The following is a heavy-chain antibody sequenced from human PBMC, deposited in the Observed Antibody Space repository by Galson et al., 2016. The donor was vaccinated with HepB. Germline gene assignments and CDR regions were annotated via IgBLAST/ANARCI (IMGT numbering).Heavy chain of an antibody. CDR1: GFRFSNYG. V-gene: IGHV3-30*18. J-gene: IGHJ4*01. CDR3: AKDWGHHFASGLSYCVY. Sequence: SLRLSCATSGFRFSNYGMHWVRQAPGKGLEWVATTSSDGRNKNYAHSVRGRFSISRDDSKDTLYLQMNSLRAEDTALYYCAKDWGHHFASGLSYCVYWGHGTLVTVS. D-gene: IGHD3-16*01. CDR2: TSSDGRNK.